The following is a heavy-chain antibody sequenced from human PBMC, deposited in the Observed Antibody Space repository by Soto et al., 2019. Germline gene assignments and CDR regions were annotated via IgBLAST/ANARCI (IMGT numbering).Heavy chain of an antibody. V-gene: IGHV3-9*01. CDR3: AKDVGITIFGVVNGYFDY. CDR1: GFTFDDYA. J-gene: IGHJ4*02. CDR2: ISWNSGSI. D-gene: IGHD3-3*01. Sequence: EVQLVESGGGLVQPGRSLRLSCAASGFTFDDYAMHWVRQAPGKGLEWVSGISWNSGSIGYADSVKGRFTISRDNANNTLYLQMNSLRAEDTALYYCAKDVGITIFGVVNGYFDYWGQGTLVTVSS.